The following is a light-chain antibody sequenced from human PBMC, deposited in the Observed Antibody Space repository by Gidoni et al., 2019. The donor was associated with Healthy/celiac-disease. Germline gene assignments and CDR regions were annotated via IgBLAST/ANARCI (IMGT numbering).Light chain of an antibody. CDR1: QSISSY. CDR2: AAS. V-gene: IGKV1-39*01. J-gene: IGKJ4*01. CDR3: QHSYSTRLT. Sequence: DIQMTQSPSSLSASVGDRVTITCRASQSISSYLNWYQQKPGKAPKLLIYAASSLQSGVPSRCSGSGSATDFTLTISILQPEDFATYYCQHSYSTRLTFGGGTKVEIK.